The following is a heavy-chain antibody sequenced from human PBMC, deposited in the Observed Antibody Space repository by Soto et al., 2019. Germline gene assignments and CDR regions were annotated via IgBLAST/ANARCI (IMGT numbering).Heavy chain of an antibody. CDR1: GGSISSGDYY. CDR2: IYYSGST. J-gene: IGHJ5*02. Sequence: QVQLQESGPGLVKPSQTLSLTCTVSGGSISSGDYYWSWIRQHPGKGLEWIGYIYYSGSTYYNPSLEGRVTISVDTAKNHFALKLSSVTAADTAVYYCARWWSGSRQGFDPWGQGTLVTVSS. D-gene: IGHD3-3*01. CDR3: ARWWSGSRQGFDP. V-gene: IGHV4-31*03.